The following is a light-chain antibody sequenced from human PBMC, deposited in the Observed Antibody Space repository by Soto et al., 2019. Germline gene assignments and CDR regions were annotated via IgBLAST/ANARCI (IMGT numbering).Light chain of an antibody. CDR1: QSVSSY. CDR3: QQRSNWPLIT. J-gene: IGKJ5*01. V-gene: IGKV3-11*01. CDR2: DAS. Sequence: EIVLTQSPATLSLSPGERATLSCRASQSVSSYLAWYRQKPGQAPRLLIYDASNRATGIPARFSGSGSGTDFTLTISSLEPEDFAVYYCQQRSNWPLITFGQGTRLEI.